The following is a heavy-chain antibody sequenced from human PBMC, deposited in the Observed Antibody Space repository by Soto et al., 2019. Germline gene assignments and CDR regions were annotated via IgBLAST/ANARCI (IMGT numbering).Heavy chain of an antibody. CDR1: GVSISNNY. D-gene: IGHD7-27*01. V-gene: IGHV4-59*01. J-gene: IGHJ4*02. Sequence: QMQLQESGPGLVKPSETLSLTCTVSGVSISNNYWSWIRQPPGKGLEWIGYIYYNGNTNYNPSLKSRVTTSVDTSRNQISLKLTTVTAADTAVYYCTRANWYSEYWGQGTLVTVSS. CDR2: IYYNGNT. CDR3: TRANWYSEY.